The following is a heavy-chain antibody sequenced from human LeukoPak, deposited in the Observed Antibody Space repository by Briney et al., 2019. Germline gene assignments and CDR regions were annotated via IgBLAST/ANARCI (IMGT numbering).Heavy chain of an antibody. CDR1: GGSFSSYV. J-gene: IGHJ4*02. CDR3: ARAVVGATFYFDY. CDR2: IIPVLGVS. Sequence: SVKVSCKASGGSFSSYVITWVRQAPGQGLEWMGRIIPVLGVSNFAQKFQGRVTITRDTSASTAYMELSSLRSEDTAVYYWARAVVGATFYFDYWGQGTLVTVSS. D-gene: IGHD1-26*01. V-gene: IGHV1-69*04.